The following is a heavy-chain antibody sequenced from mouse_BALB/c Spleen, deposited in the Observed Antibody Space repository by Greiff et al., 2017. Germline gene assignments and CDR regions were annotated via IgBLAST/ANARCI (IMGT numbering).Heavy chain of an antibody. CDR1: GYTFTSYW. CDR3: AGSEARPGFAY. V-gene: IGHV1-7*01. CDR2: INPSTGYT. D-gene: IGHD2-14*01. Sequence: VQLQQSGAGLVKPGASVKMSCTASGYTFTSYWMHWVNQRPGQGLEWIGYINPSTGYTEYNQKFKDKATLTADKSSSTAYMQLSSLTSEDSAVYYCAGSEARPGFAYWGQGTLVTVSA. J-gene: IGHJ3*01.